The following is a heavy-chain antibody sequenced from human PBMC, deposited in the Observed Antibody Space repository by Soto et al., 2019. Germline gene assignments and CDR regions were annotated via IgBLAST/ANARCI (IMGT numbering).Heavy chain of an antibody. D-gene: IGHD6-19*01. CDR1: GYTFTRYA. CDR2: INAGNGNT. CDR3: ASAGSGWWGYFQH. J-gene: IGHJ1*01. Sequence: SVKVSCKASGYTFTRYAMHWVRQDPGQRLEWMGWINAGNGNTKYSQKFQGRVTITRDTSASTAYMELSSLRSEDTAVYYCASAGSGWWGYFQHWGQGTLVTVSS. V-gene: IGHV1-3*01.